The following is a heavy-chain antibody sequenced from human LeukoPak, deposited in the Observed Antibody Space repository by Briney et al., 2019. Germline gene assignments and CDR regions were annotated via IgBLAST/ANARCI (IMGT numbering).Heavy chain of an antibody. CDR1: GFTFNTYW. Sequence: GGSLRLSCEAPGFTFNTYWMSWVRQAPGKGLEWVAGIKHDGSENYYVDSVNGRFTISRDNAKNSMYLQMNSLRAEDTAVYYCARWEIRGTAHKLDYWGQGTLVTVSS. V-gene: IGHV3-7*01. D-gene: IGHD1-7*01. CDR3: ARWEIRGTAHKLDY. CDR2: IKHDGSEN. J-gene: IGHJ4*02.